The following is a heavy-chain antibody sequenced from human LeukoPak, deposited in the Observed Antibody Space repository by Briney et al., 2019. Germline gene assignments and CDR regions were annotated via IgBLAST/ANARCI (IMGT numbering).Heavy chain of an antibody. CDR1: GGSISSSAYY. J-gene: IGHJ4*02. Sequence: SETLSLTCTVSGGSISSSAYYWGWIRQPPGKGLEWIGNIYYSGSTYYNPSLKSRVTISVDTSKNQFSLKLSSVTAADTAVYYCARDNYDYVWGSYRHLDYWGQGTLVTVSS. CDR2: IYYSGST. V-gene: IGHV4-39*07. CDR3: ARDNYDYVWGSYRHLDY. D-gene: IGHD3-16*02.